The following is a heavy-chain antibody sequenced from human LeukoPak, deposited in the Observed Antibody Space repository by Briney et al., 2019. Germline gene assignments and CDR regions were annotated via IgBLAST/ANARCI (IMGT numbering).Heavy chain of an antibody. V-gene: IGHV3-23*01. D-gene: IGHD1-1*01. J-gene: IGHJ4*02. CDR3: SKWNGYGDY. CDR1: GFSFSNSG. Sequence: GGSLRLSCAASGFSFSNSGMSWVRQASAKGLEWVAGISGGGANTHYADSVKGRFTISRDNSKNTLFLQMNSLRDEDTAIYYCSKWNGYGDYWGQGTLVTVSS. CDR2: ISGGGANT.